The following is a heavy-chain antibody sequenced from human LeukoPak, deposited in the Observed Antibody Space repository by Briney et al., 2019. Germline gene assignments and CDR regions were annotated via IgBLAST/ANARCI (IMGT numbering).Heavy chain of an antibody. CDR2: IYTSGST. D-gene: IGHD5-18*01. CDR3: ASLGDTAMAGIDY. CDR1: GGSISSGSYY. Sequence: PSQTLSLTCTVSGGSISSGSYYWSWIRQPAGKGLEWIGRIYTSGSTNYNPSLKSRVTISVDTSKNQFSLKLSSVTAADTAVYYCASLGDTAMAGIDYWGQGTLVTVSS. V-gene: IGHV4-61*02. J-gene: IGHJ4*02.